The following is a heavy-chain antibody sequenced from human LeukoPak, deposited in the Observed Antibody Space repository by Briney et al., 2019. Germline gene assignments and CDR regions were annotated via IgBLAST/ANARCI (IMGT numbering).Heavy chain of an antibody. V-gene: IGHV3-13*01. D-gene: IGHD2-15*01. J-gene: IGHJ4*02. CDR3: VRQATPHGHFDY. CDR2: IGIGGDT. CDR1: GFTFRSYD. Sequence: GGSLRLSCAASGFTFRSYDMHWDRQATGKGLEWVSAIGIGGDTYYPGSVKGRFTISRENAKNSLYLQMNSLRAGDTAVYYCVRQATPHGHFDYWGQGILVTVSS.